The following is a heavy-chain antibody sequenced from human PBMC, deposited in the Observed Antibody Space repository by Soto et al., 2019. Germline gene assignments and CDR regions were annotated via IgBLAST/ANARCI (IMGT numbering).Heavy chain of an antibody. CDR1: GFTFTSSA. J-gene: IGHJ3*02. Sequence: SVKVSCKASGFTFTSSAVQWVRQARGQRLEWKGWIVVGSGNTNYAQKFQERVTITRDMSTSTAYMELSSLRSEDTAVYYCAADRGYYDSSGYYWMRDAFDIWG. CDR3: AADRGYYDSSGYYWMRDAFDI. CDR2: IVVGSGNT. D-gene: IGHD3-22*01. V-gene: IGHV1-58*01.